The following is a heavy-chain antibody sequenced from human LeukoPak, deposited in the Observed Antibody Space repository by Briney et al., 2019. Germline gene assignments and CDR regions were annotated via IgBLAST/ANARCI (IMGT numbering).Heavy chain of an antibody. Sequence: PGGSLRLSCAASGFTFSSYAMHWVRQAPGKGLEWVAVISYDGSNKYYADSVKGRFTISRDNSKSTPYLQMNSLRAEDTAVYYCARGDLNYYDSSGIDYWGQGTLVTVSS. V-gene: IGHV3-30*04. CDR3: ARGDLNYYDSSGIDY. D-gene: IGHD3-22*01. J-gene: IGHJ4*02. CDR2: ISYDGSNK. CDR1: GFTFSSYA.